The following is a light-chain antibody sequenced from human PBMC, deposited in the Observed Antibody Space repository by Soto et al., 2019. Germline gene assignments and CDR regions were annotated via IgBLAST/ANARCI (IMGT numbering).Light chain of an antibody. CDR2: RVS. V-gene: IGKV2-24*01. J-gene: IGKJ1*01. CDR1: QSLVNSDGNTY. CDR3: MQIAHFPRT. Sequence: DVGLTQTPLSSPVTLGQPASISCKSSQSLVNSDGNTYMSWLQQRPGQPPRLLIYRVSNRFSGVPDRFSGSGAGTDFTLRISRVEAEDVGVYYCMQIAHFPRTFGQGTKVEIK.